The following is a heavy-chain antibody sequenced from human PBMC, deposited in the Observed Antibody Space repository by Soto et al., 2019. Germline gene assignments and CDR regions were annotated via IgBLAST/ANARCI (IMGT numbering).Heavy chain of an antibody. J-gene: IGHJ4*02. D-gene: IGHD3-10*01. Sequence: EVQLVESGGGLVQPGGSLRLSCAASGFTFSSFSMNWVRQAPGKGLEWVSYITGSSSTIHYADSVKGRFTVSRENAKNSLYLKVNRLRAEDRAVYYCGRSQGSGSCGYWGQGILVTVSS. V-gene: IGHV3-48*01. CDR3: GRSQGSGSCGY. CDR1: GFTFSSFS. CDR2: ITGSSSTI.